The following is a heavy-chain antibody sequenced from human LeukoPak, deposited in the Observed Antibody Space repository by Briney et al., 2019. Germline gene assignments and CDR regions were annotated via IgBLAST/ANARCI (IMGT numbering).Heavy chain of an antibody. J-gene: IGHJ2*01. CDR1: GGSINSGSYY. V-gene: IGHV4-61*02. CDR3: ARGGGGWYSDL. CDR2: IYTSGST. Sequence: SQTLSLTCTVSGGSINSGSYYWSWIRQPAGKGLEWIGRIYTSGSTYYNPSLKSRVTISVDTSKTQFFLKLSSVTAADTAVYYCARGGGGWYSDLWGRGTLVTVSS. D-gene: IGHD3-16*01.